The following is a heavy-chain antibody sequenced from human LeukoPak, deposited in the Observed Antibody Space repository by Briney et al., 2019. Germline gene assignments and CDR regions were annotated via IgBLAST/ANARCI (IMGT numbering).Heavy chain of an antibody. CDR1: GFTFSSYA. Sequence: GGSLRLSCAASGFTFSSYAMSWVRQAPGKGLEWVSAISGSGGSTYYADSVKGRFTISRDNSKNTLYLQMGSLRAEDMAVYYCARGHKGIFDYWGQGTLVTVSS. V-gene: IGHV3-23*01. CDR2: ISGSGGST. J-gene: IGHJ4*02. CDR3: ARGHKGIFDY. D-gene: IGHD2-15*01.